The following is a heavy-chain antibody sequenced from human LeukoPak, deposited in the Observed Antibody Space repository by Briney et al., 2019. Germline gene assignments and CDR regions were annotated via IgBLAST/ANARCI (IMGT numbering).Heavy chain of an antibody. D-gene: IGHD6-6*01. CDR2: IIPIFGTA. V-gene: IGHV1-69*05. CDR3: ARASEYSSSSIESWWFDP. J-gene: IGHJ5*02. CDR1: GGTFSSYA. Sequence: SVKVSCKASGGTFSSYAISWVRQAPGQGLEWMGGIIPIFGTANYAQKFQGRVTITTDESTSTAYMELSSLRSEDTAVYYCARASEYSSSSIESWWFDPWGQGTLVTVSS.